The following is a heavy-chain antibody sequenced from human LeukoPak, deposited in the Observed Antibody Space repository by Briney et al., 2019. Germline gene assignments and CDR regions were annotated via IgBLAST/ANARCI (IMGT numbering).Heavy chain of an antibody. J-gene: IGHJ5*02. CDR3: AGPSGWFDL. CDR1: GDSINSRNSY. CDR2: IYYSGNT. Sequence: SETLSLTCNVSGDSINSRNSYWGWIRQPPGKGLEWIGSIYYSGNTYYSPSLKSRVPIAVDTSKNQFSLRLSSVTAADTAVYYCAGPSGWFDLWGQGTLVIVSS. V-gene: IGHV4-39*01. D-gene: IGHD1-26*01.